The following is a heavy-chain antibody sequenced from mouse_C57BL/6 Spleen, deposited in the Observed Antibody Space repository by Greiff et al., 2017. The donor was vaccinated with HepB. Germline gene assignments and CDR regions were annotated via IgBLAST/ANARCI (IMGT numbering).Heavy chain of an antibody. CDR1: GYTFTTYP. D-gene: IGHD1-1*01. Sequence: VQLQQSGAELVKPGASVKMSCKASGYTFTTYPIEWMKQNHGKSLEWIGNFHPYNDDTKYNEKFKGTATLTVEKSSSTVYLELSRLTSDDSAVYYCARRVYYGSSYDWYFDVWGTGTTVTVSS. CDR2: FHPYNDDT. V-gene: IGHV1-47*01. CDR3: ARRVYYGSSYDWYFDV. J-gene: IGHJ1*03.